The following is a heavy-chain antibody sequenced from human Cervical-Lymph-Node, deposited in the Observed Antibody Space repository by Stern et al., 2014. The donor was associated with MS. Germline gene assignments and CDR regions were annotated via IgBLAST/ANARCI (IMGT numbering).Heavy chain of an antibody. CDR1: GYTFTSYA. J-gene: IGHJ4*02. CDR2: INTNPGNP. CDR3: ARSGGIAANDY. D-gene: IGHD6-13*01. V-gene: IGHV7-4-1*02. Sequence: VQLVESGPELKKPGASVKVSCKASGYTFTSYAMNWVRKAPGQGLEWLGCINTNPGNPTYAQGFTGRFGFSLDTSVSTAYLQISSLKAEDTAVYYWARSGGIAANDYWGQGTLVTVSS.